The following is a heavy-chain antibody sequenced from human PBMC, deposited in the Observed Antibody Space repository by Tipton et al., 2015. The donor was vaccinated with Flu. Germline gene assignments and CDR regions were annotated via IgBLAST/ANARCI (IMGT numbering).Heavy chain of an antibody. D-gene: IGHD5-18*01. V-gene: IGHV4-4*07. Sequence: LRLSCTVSGDYITSYYWSWIRQPAGKGLEWIGRIYTGGSTNYNPSLKSRVTMSVDTSKSQLSLNLTPVTAADTAVYYCARDSRFSFGYDYYYGMDVWGQGTTVTVSS. J-gene: IGHJ6*02. CDR2: IYTGGST. CDR1: GDYITSYY. CDR3: ARDSRFSFGYDYYYGMDV.